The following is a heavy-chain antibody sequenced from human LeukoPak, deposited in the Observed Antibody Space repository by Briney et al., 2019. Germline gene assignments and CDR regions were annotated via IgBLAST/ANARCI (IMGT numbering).Heavy chain of an antibody. CDR3: ARDLWFGELLSWFDP. CDR2: IYTSGST. D-gene: IGHD3-10*01. J-gene: IGHJ5*02. CDR1: GGSISSYY. Sequence: SETLSLTCTVSGGSISSYYWSWIRQPAGKGLEWIGRIYTSGSTNYNPSHKSRVTMSVDTSKNQFSLKLSSVTAADTAVYYCARDLWFGELLSWFDPWGQGTLVTVSS. V-gene: IGHV4-4*07.